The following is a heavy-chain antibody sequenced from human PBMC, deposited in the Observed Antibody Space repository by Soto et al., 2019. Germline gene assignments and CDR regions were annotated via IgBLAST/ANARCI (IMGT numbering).Heavy chain of an antibody. CDR1: GFTFSSYA. J-gene: IGHJ5*02. D-gene: IGHD3-3*01. Sequence: EVQLLESGGGSVQPGKSLRLSCAASGFTFSSYAMSWVRQAPGKGLEWVSVISGSGGSTYYADSVKGRFTISRDNSKNPLYLQMNNLRADDTAVYYCAKGLPERRSAYYRYNWFDPWGQGTLVTVSS. CDR2: ISGSGGST. V-gene: IGHV3-23*01. CDR3: AKGLPERRSAYYRYNWFDP.